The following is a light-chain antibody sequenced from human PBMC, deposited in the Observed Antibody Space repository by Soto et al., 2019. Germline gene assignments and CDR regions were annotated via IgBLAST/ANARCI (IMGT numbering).Light chain of an antibody. J-gene: IGLJ1*01. CDR1: STDVGGYNY. CDR3: QSYDSTLSDRYV. V-gene: IGLV2-8*01. Sequence: QSVLTQPPSAAGSPGQSVTISCTGTSTDVGGYNYVSWYQQYPGKAPKLMIYEVSKRPSGVPDRFSGSKSGNTASLTVSGLQAEDEGDYYCQSYDSTLSDRYVFGSGTKLTVL. CDR2: EVS.